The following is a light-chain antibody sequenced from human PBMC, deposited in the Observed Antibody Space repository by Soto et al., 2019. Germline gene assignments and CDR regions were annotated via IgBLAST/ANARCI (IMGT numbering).Light chain of an antibody. J-gene: IGLJ2*01. CDR1: SSDVGGYNY. Sequence: QSALTQPASVSGSPGQSITISCTGTSSDVGGYNYVSWYQQHPGKAPKLMIYDVSNRPSGVSNRFSGSKSGNTASLTISGLQAADESDYYCRSNTGSRPVCGGGTNLTV. V-gene: IGLV2-14*01. CDR3: RSNTGSRPV. CDR2: DVS.